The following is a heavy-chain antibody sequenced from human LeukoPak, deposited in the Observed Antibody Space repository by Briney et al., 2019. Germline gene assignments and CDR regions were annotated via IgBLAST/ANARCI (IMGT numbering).Heavy chain of an antibody. CDR1: GYTFTSYY. J-gene: IGHJ5*02. Sequence: ASVKVSCKASGYTFTSYYMHWVRQAPGQGLEWMGIINPSGGSTGYAQKFQGRVTMTRDTSTSTVYMELSSLRSEDTAVYYCARDRQLDCSSTSCYPEYNWFDPWGQGTLVTVSS. CDR3: ARDRQLDCSSTSCYPEYNWFDP. D-gene: IGHD2-2*01. V-gene: IGHV1-46*01. CDR2: INPSGGST.